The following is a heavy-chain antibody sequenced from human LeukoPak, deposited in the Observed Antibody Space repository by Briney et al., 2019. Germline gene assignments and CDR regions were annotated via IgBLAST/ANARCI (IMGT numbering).Heavy chain of an antibody. CDR3: ARAYDYVPYMDV. D-gene: IGHD3-16*01. CDR1: GFTVSSNY. V-gene: IGHV3-53*01. CDR2: IYSGGSI. J-gene: IGHJ6*03. Sequence: PGGSLRLSCAASGFTVSSNYMSWVRQAPGKGLEWVSVIYSGGSIDYADSVKGRLTISRDNYKNTLYLQMNSLRAEDTAVYYCARAYDYVPYMDVWGKGTTVTISS.